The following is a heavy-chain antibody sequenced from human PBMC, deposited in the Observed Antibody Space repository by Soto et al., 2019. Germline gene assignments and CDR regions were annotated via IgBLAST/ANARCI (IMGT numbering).Heavy chain of an antibody. CDR1: GFTFSSYA. CDR3: ARGGPPDYDFWSGYYTSAYYYYGIDV. CDR2: ISYDGSNK. J-gene: IGHJ6*02. V-gene: IGHV3-30-3*01. D-gene: IGHD3-3*01. Sequence: QVQLVESGGGVVQPGRSLRLSCAASGFTFSSYAMHWVRQAPGKGLEWVAVISYDGSNKYYADSVKGRFTISRDNSKNTLYLQMNSLRAEDTAVYYCARGGPPDYDFWSGYYTSAYYYYGIDVWGPGTTGTGSS.